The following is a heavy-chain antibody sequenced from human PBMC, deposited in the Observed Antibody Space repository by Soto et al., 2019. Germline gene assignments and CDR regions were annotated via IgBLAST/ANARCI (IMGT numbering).Heavy chain of an antibody. CDR1: GGAFSSYA. D-gene: IGHD3-22*01. V-gene: IGHV1-69*13. J-gene: IGHJ5*02. CDR2: IIPIFGTA. CDR3: ARGTNYYDSSGYYYGWFDP. Sequence: SVKVSCKASGGAFSSYAISWVRQAPGQGLEWMGGIIPIFGTANYAQKFQGRVTITADESTSTAYMELSSLRSEDTAVYYCARGTNYYDSSGYYYGWFDPWGQGTLVTVSS.